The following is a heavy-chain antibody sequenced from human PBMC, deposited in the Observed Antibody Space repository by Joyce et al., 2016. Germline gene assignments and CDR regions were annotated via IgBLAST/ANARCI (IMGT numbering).Heavy chain of an antibody. Sequence: EVPLVQSGAEVKKPGESLYISCKTSGYSFRSYWIGWVRQMPGKGLEGMGIIFPGDSDTRYSPSFQGQVTISADKSISTAFLQWSNLKASDSGMYYCVRHKGTSVAGYFDYWGQGTLVTVSS. CDR3: VRHKGTSVAGYFDY. D-gene: IGHD6-19*01. CDR1: GYSFRSYW. J-gene: IGHJ4*02. V-gene: IGHV5-51*01. CDR2: IFPGDSDT.